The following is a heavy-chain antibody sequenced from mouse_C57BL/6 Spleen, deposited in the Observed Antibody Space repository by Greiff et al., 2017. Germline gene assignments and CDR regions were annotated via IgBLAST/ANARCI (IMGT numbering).Heavy chain of an antibody. D-gene: IGHD2-4*01. CDR3: ARTPPCDYDYAMDY. CDR2: INPNNGGT. CDR1: GYTFTDYN. J-gene: IGHJ4*01. V-gene: IGHV1-22*01. Sequence: EVQLQQSGPELVKPGASVKMSCKASGYTFTDYNMHWVKQSHGESLEWIGNINPNNGGTSYNQKFKGKATLTVNKSSSTAYMELRSLTSEDSAVYYCARTPPCDYDYAMDYWGQGTSVTVSS.